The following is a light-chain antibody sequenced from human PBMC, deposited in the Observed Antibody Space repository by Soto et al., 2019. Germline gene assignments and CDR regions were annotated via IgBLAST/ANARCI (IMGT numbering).Light chain of an antibody. V-gene: IGLV2-14*01. Sequence: QSVLTQPASVSGSPGQSITISCTGTSSDVGGYNYVSWYQQHPVKAPKLMIYDVSNRPSGVSNRFSGSKSGNTASLTISGLQAEDEADYYCSSYTSSSTRVFGGGTKLTVL. CDR2: DVS. J-gene: IGLJ3*02. CDR1: SSDVGGYNY. CDR3: SSYTSSSTRV.